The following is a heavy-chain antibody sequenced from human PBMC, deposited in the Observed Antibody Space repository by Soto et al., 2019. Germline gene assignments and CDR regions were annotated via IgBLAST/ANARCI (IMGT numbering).Heavy chain of an antibody. V-gene: IGHV3-30*18. Sequence: AGGSLRLSCAASGFTFSSYGMHWVRQAPGKGLEWVAVISYDGSNKYYADSVKGRFTISRDNSKNTLYLQMNSLRAEDTAVYYCAKGDSEYGSSHYYGMDVWGQGTTVTVSS. D-gene: IGHD6-6*01. J-gene: IGHJ6*02. CDR2: ISYDGSNK. CDR1: GFTFSSYG. CDR3: AKGDSEYGSSHYYGMDV.